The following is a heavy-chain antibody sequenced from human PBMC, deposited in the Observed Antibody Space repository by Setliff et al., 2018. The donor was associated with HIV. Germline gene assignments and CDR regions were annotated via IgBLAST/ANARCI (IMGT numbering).Heavy chain of an antibody. J-gene: IGHJ2*01. D-gene: IGHD1-26*01. CDR1: GDSITRGSYY. CDR2: IYTSGKT. V-gene: IGHV4-61*09. Sequence: SETLSLTCTVSGDSITRGSYYWSWVRQPAGKGLEWIGHIYTSGKTHYSPSLKSRFTISADTSKNQLSLNLSSVTAADTAVYYCARAAYSGTYLWEPATDLWGRGTLVTV. CDR3: ARAAYSGTYLWEPATDL.